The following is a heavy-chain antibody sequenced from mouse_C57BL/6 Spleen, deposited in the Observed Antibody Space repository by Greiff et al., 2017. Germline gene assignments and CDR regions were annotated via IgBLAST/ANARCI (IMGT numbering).Heavy chain of an antibody. V-gene: IGHV1-82*01. D-gene: IGHD2-1*01. J-gene: IGHJ2*01. CDR1: GYAFSSSW. CDR3: ARDGKGYYFDY. Sequence: QVQLQQSGPELVKPGASVKISCKASGYAFSSSWMNWVKQRPGKGLEWIGRIYPGDGDTNYNGKFKGKATLTADKSSSTAYMQLSSLTSEDSAVYVCARDGKGYYFDYWGQGTTLTVSS. CDR2: IYPGDGDT.